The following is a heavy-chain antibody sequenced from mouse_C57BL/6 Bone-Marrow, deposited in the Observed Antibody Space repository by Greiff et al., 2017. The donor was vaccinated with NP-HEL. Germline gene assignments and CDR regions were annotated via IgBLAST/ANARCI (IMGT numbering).Heavy chain of an antibody. CDR3: ASSYYGNPAWFAY. CDR2: IWTGGGT. Sequence: QVQLQQSGPGLVAPSQSLSITCTVSGFSLTSYAISWVRQPPGKGLEWLGVIWTGGGTNYNSALKSRLSISKDNSKSQVFLKMNSLQTDDTARDYCASSYYGNPAWFAYWGQGTLVTVSA. D-gene: IGHD2-10*01. J-gene: IGHJ3*01. CDR1: GFSLTSYA. V-gene: IGHV2-9-1*01.